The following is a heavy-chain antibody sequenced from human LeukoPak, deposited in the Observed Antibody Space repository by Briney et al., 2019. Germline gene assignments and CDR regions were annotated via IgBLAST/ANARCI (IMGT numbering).Heavy chain of an antibody. Sequence: GGSLRLSCAASGFTLSSYWMSWVRQAPGKGLEWVANIKQDGSEKYYVDSVKGRFTISRDNAKNSLYLQMNSLRAEDTAVYYCARVRSGSHWRGKNYYYHYMDVWGKGTTVTVSS. CDR1: GFTLSSYW. CDR2: IKQDGSEK. J-gene: IGHJ6*03. D-gene: IGHD1-26*01. CDR3: ARVRSGSHWRGKNYYYHYMDV. V-gene: IGHV3-7*01.